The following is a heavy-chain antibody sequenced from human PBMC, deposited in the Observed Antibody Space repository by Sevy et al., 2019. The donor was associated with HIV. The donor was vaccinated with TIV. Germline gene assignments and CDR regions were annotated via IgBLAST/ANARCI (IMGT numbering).Heavy chain of an antibody. V-gene: IGHV3-23*01. Sequence: GGSLRLSCAASGFTFSKYSMSWVRQPPGKGLEWVSILSFVCGEINYADSVKGRFTISRDNSKSSVYLQMNNLRPEDTAVYYCAREGCTKPHDYRGQGTLVTVSS. CDR1: GFTFSKYS. D-gene: IGHD2-8*01. CDR3: AREGCTKPHDY. J-gene: IGHJ4*02. CDR2: LSFVCGEI.